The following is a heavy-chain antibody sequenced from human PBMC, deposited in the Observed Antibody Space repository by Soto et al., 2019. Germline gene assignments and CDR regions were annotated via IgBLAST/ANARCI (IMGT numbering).Heavy chain of an antibody. CDR1: GYTFTSYG. CDR2: ISAYNGNT. CDR3: ARSRDSSSLGYCCDGMDV. J-gene: IGHJ6*02. D-gene: IGHD6-13*01. V-gene: IGHV1-18*01. Sequence: QVQLVQSGAEVKKPGASVKVSCKASGYTFTSYGISWVRQAPGQGLEWMGWISAYNGNTNYAQKLQGRVTMTTDTATSTAYMELRSLRSDDTAVYYCARSRDSSSLGYCCDGMDVWGQGTTVTVSS.